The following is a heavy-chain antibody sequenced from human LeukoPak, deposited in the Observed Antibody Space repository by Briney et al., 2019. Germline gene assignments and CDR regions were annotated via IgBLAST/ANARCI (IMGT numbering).Heavy chain of an antibody. CDR3: ARGSKQQLVQAFDI. J-gene: IGHJ3*02. CDR1: GYTFTSYD. CDR2: MNPNSGNT. Sequence: ASVKVSCKASGYTFTSYDINWVRQATGQGLERMGWMNPNSGNTGYAQKFQGRVTMTTDTSTSTAYMELRSLRSDDTAVYYCARGSKQQLVQAFDIWGQGTMVTVSS. D-gene: IGHD6-13*01. V-gene: IGHV1-8*02.